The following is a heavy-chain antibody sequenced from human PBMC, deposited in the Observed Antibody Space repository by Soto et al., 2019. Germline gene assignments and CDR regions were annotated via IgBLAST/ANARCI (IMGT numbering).Heavy chain of an antibody. J-gene: IGHJ4*02. V-gene: IGHV3-7*01. Sequence: ESGGGLVQPGGSLRLSCVASGFSISSSWICWIRQTPGKGLEWVTNMNQDGSHVAYADAVKGRFTVSRDNAKNAVYLQMNSLTVEDTAVYFCARDFSYQRFDHWGQGALVTVSS. D-gene: IGHD3-16*02. CDR3: ARDFSYQRFDH. CDR2: MNQDGSHV. CDR1: GFSISSSW.